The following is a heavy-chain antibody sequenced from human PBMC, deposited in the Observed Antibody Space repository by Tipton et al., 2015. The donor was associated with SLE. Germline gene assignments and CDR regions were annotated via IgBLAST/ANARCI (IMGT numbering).Heavy chain of an antibody. Sequence: PGLVKPSETLSLTCTVSGGSISSSSYYWGWIRQPPGKGLEWIGSIFYSGSSYYNPSLKSRVTIYVDTSKNQFSLKLSSVTAADTAVYYCARQVTNRWHVVWFDPWGQGTLVTVSS. CDR3: ARQVTNRWHVVWFDP. CDR2: IFYSGSS. J-gene: IGHJ5*02. D-gene: IGHD2-15*01. CDR1: GGSISSSSYY. V-gene: IGHV4-39*01.